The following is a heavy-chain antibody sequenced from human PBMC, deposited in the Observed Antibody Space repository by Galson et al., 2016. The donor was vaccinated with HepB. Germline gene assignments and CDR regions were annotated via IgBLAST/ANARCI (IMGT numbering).Heavy chain of an antibody. D-gene: IGHD1/OR15-1a*01. CDR2: ISGSGGST. Sequence: SLRLSCAVSGFSFSSYAMSWVRQAPGKGLEWVSAISGSGGSTYYADSVKGRFTISRDNSKNTLYLQMNSLRVEDTAVYYCAKGTTLQVHFGYFDHWGQGTLVTVSS. CDR3: AKGTTLQVHFGYFDH. CDR1: GFSFSSYA. V-gene: IGHV3-23*01. J-gene: IGHJ4*02.